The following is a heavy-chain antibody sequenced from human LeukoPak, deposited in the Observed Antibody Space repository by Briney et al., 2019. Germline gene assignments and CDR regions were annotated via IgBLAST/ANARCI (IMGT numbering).Heavy chain of an antibody. CDR3: ARRVYNRGLYDLGAFDL. J-gene: IGHJ3*01. Sequence: SETLSLTCTVSGGSLSSSYWSWIRQPPGGGLEWIGYSYYTGNTNYSPALKSRVTTSFATSKNQFSLNLRSVTATDTAVYYCARRVYNRGLYDLGAFDLWGQGTMVTVSS. CDR1: GGSLSSSY. D-gene: IGHD2-8*01. CDR2: SYYTGNT. V-gene: IGHV4-59*08.